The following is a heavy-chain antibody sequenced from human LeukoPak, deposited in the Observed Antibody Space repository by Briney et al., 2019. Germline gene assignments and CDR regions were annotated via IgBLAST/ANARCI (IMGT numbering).Heavy chain of an antibody. J-gene: IGHJ6*03. V-gene: IGHV4-4*07. CDR1: GGSISSYY. CDR3: ARGHSDYYYYYMDV. Sequence: SETLSLTCTVSGGSISSYYWSWIRQPAGKGLEWIGRIYTSGSTNYNPSLKSRVTMSVDTSKNQFSLKLSSVTAADTAVYYCARGHSDYYYYYMDVWGKGTSVTISS. CDR2: IYTSGST. D-gene: IGHD4-11*01.